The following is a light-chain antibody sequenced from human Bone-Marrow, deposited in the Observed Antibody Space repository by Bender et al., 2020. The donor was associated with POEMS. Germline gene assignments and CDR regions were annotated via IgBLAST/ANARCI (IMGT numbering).Light chain of an antibody. Sequence: QSALTQPASVSGSPGQSITISCTGTSSDVGGYNYVSWYQQHPGKAPKLMIYDVTNRPSGVSNRFSGSKSGNTASLTISGLRAEDEADYYCSSYAGSNTYVFGTGTEVTVL. CDR2: DVT. CDR3: SSYAGSNTYV. CDR1: SSDVGGYNY. V-gene: IGLV2-14*01. J-gene: IGLJ1*01.